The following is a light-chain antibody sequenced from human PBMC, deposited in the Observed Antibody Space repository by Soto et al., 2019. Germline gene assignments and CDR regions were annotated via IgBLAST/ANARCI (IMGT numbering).Light chain of an antibody. CDR3: QQLFDSPIT. CDR1: QSISVW. V-gene: IGKV1-5*03. CDR2: KAS. J-gene: IGKJ5*01. Sequence: DIQMTQSPSTLSASVGDRVTITCRASQSISVWLAWYQQKAGKAPNLLIYKASRLESGVPSRFSGSGSETEFSLTITSLQPEDFATYYCQQLFDSPITFGQGTRLEIK.